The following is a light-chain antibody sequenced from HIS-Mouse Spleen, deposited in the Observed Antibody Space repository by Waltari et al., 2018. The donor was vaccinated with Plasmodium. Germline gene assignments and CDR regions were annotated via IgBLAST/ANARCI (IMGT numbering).Light chain of an antibody. J-gene: IGLJ2*01. V-gene: IGLV3-1*01. CDR3: QAWDSSTVV. Sequence: SYELTQPPSVSVSPGQTASITCSGDKLGDKSAGWSQQKPGQSPALVIHQDSKRPSGSPEGFSGSNAGNTATLTISGTQAMDEADYYCQAWDSSTVVFGGGTKLTVL. CDR1: KLGDKS. CDR2: QDS.